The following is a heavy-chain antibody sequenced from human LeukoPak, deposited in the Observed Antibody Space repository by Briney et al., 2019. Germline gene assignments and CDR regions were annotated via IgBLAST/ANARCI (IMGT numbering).Heavy chain of an antibody. CDR2: IYRSGST. D-gene: IGHD3/OR15-3a*01. CDR1: GYSISSGYY. V-gene: IGHV4-38-2*01. CDR3: ASPRTGYYIDY. J-gene: IGHJ4*02. Sequence: PSETLSLTCAVSGYSISSGYYWGWIRQPPGKGLEWIGSIYRSGSTYYNPSLKSRVTISVDTSKNQFSLKLSSVTAADTAVYYCASPRTGYYIDYWGQGTPVTVSS.